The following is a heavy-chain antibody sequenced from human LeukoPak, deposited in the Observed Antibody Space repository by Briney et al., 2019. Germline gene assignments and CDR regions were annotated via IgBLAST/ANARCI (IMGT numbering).Heavy chain of an antibody. Sequence: GGSLRLSCAASGFTFSSYGMHWVRPAPGKGLEYVSAISSDGGSTYYANSVKGRFTISRDNSKNTLYLQMGSLRADDMAVYYCARDSSRWYPNVLDYWGHGTLVTVSS. D-gene: IGHD6-13*01. V-gene: IGHV3-64*01. CDR1: GFTFSSYG. CDR2: ISSDGGST. J-gene: IGHJ4*01. CDR3: ARDSSRWYPNVLDY.